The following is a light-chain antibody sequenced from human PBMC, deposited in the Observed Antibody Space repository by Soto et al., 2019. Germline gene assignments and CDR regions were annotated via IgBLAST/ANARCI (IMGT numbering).Light chain of an antibody. CDR1: QSVSKY. Sequence: EIVLTQSPGTLSLSPWDSATLSCMASQSVSKYLAWYQQKPGQAPRLLIYDASDRSTGIPARFSGSGSGTEFTLTINSLQSEDFALYYCQQYDNWPRTFGQGTKVDIK. V-gene: IGKV3-11*01. CDR2: DAS. CDR3: QQYDNWPRT. J-gene: IGKJ1*01.